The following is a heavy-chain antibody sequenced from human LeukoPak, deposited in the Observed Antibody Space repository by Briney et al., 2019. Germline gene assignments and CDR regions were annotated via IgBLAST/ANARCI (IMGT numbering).Heavy chain of an antibody. CDR3: ARGPPGYSSGWPAFDP. Sequence: PGGSLRLSCAASGFTFSSYSMNWVRQAPGKGLEWVSSISSSSSYIYYADSVKGRFTISRDNAKNSLYLQMNSLRAEDTAVYYCARGPPGYSSGWPAFDPWGQGTLVTVSS. D-gene: IGHD6-19*01. V-gene: IGHV3-21*01. J-gene: IGHJ5*02. CDR2: ISSSSSYI. CDR1: GFTFSSYS.